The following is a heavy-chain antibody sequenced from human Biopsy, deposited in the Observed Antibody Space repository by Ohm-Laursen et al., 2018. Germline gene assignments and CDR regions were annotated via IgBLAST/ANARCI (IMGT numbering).Heavy chain of an antibody. CDR1: GFTFNTYA. Sequence: SLRLSCSASGFTFNTYAMTWVCQAPGKGLEWVSSIAIGSIYVYYADSVKGRFTISRDNTKNSLSLQMNSLRGEDTAVYYCAAGSSRNSYYFDYWGQGTLVTVSS. CDR3: AAGSSRNSYYFDY. V-gene: IGHV3-21*06. J-gene: IGHJ4*02. CDR2: IAIGSIYV. D-gene: IGHD6-13*01.